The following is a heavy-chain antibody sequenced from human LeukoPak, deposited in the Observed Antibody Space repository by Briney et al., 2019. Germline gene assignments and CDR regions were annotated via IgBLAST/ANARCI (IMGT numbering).Heavy chain of an antibody. J-gene: IGHJ4*02. CDR1: GFTFSSYS. D-gene: IGHD6-19*01. CDR3: ARASSGWYGNFDY. CDR2: ISSSSSYI. Sequence: GGSLRLSCAASGFTFSSYSMNWVRQAPGKGLEWVSSISSSSSYIYYADSVKGRFTISRDNAKNSLYLQMNSRRAEDTAVYYCARASSGWYGNFDYWRQGTLVTVPS. V-gene: IGHV3-21*01.